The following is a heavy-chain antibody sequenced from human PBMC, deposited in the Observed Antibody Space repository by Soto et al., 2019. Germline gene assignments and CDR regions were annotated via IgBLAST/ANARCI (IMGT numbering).Heavy chain of an antibody. CDR1: GFTFSSYW. CDR2: INSDGSST. D-gene: IGHD4-17*01. CDR3: AREHGDPPHYMDV. V-gene: IGHV3-74*01. J-gene: IGHJ6*03. Sequence: GGSLRLSCAASGFTFSSYWMHWVRQAPGKGLVWVSRINSDGSSTSYADSVKGRFTISRDNAKNTLYLQMNSLRAEDTAVYYCAREHGDPPHYMDVWGKGTTVTVSS.